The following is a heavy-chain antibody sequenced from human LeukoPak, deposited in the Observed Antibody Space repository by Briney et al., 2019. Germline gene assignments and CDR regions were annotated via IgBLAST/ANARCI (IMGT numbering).Heavy chain of an antibody. V-gene: IGHV1-18*01. CDR2: ISVNNADT. Sequence: ASVKVSCKASGYSFTNYGISWVRQAPGQGLQWMGWISVNNADTNYAQNFQGRVTLTTDTTTGTAYMELRSLRSDDTAVYYCARVRWFGELFSDYWGQGTLVTVPS. CDR1: GYSFTNYG. D-gene: IGHD3-10*01. J-gene: IGHJ4*02. CDR3: ARVRWFGELFSDY.